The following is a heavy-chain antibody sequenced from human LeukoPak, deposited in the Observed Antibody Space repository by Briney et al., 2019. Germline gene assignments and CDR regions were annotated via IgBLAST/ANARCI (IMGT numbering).Heavy chain of an antibody. Sequence: GGSLRLSCAVSGFSVSDNYVSWVRRAPGKGLQWVSIIYPNTNTYNAASVKGRFTISRDNSKNTIYLEIDSLTAEDTAVYYCARASPVYGDYDYWGLGTLVTVYS. V-gene: IGHV3-53*01. D-gene: IGHD4-17*01. CDR1: GFSVSDNY. J-gene: IGHJ4*02. CDR2: IYPNTNT. CDR3: ARASPVYGDYDY.